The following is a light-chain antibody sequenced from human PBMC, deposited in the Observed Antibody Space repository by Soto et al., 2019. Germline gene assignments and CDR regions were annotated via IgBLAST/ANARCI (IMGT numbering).Light chain of an antibody. Sequence: QLVLTQPPSASGTPRQRVTISCSGSSSNIGSNTVNWYQQLPGTAPKLLIYSNNQRPSGVPDRFSGSKSGTSASLAISGLQSEDEADYYCAAWDDSLNGLVFGTGTKLTVL. CDR1: SSNIGSNT. CDR3: AAWDDSLNGLV. CDR2: SNN. J-gene: IGLJ1*01. V-gene: IGLV1-44*01.